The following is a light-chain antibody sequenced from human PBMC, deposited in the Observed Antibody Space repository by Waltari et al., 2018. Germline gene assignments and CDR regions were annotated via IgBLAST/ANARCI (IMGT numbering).Light chain of an antibody. V-gene: IGKV4-1*01. CDR1: QTVLYRDNNKNY. CDR2: WAS. Sequence: DIVMTQSPDSLAVSLGEMATINRKSSQTVLYRDNNKNYLTWYHQKPGQPPKLLFSWASIRESGVPDRLSASGSGTDFTLTISSLQAEDVAVYYCHQHYTTPWTFGQGTKVEIK. CDR3: HQHYTTPWT. J-gene: IGKJ1*01.